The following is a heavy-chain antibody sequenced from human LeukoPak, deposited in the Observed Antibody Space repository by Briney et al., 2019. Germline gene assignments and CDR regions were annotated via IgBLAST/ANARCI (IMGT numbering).Heavy chain of an antibody. J-gene: IGHJ5*02. CDR2: INPNSGGT. Sequence: GASVKVSCTASGYSLTGYHMHWVRQAPGQGLEWMGRINPNSGGTNYAQKFQGRVTMTRDTSISTAYMELSRLRSDDTAVYYCARGRVYSSSSNWFDPWGQGTLVTVSS. CDR3: ARGRVYSSSSNWFDP. D-gene: IGHD6-6*01. V-gene: IGHV1-2*06. CDR1: GYSLTGYH.